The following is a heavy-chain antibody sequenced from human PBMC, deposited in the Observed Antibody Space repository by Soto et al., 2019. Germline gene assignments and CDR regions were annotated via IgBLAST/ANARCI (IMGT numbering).Heavy chain of an antibody. CDR3: ARARRLRITMIVGMDV. D-gene: IGHD3-22*01. J-gene: IGHJ6*02. CDR1: GGSFSGYY. CDR2: INHSGST. Sequence: QSLTCAVYGGSFSGYYWSWIRQPPGKGLEWIGEINHSGSTNYNPSLKSRVTISVDTSKNQFSLKLSSVTAADTAVYYCARARRLRITMIVGMDVWGQGTTVTVSS. V-gene: IGHV4-34*01.